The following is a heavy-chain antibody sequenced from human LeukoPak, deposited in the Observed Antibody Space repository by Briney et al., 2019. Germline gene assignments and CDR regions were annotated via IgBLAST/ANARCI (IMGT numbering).Heavy chain of an antibody. V-gene: IGHV3-23*01. CDR1: GFTFSSYA. J-gene: IGHJ4*02. CDR3: AKAYWDGYFYYFDY. D-gene: IGHD5-24*01. CDR2: ISGSGGST. Sequence: GGSLRLSCAACGFTFSSYAMSLVRQAPGKGLEWVSAISGSGGSTYYADSVKGRFTISRDNSKNTLYLQMNSLRAEDTAVYYCAKAYWDGYFYYFDYWGQGTLVTVSS.